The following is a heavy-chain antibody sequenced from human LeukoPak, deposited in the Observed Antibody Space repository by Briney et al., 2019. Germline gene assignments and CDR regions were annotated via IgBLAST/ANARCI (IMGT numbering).Heavy chain of an antibody. CDR1: GFTVSSNY. D-gene: IGHD6-19*01. CDR3: ARDNYHIYSSGWYGFDY. V-gene: IGHV3-53*01. J-gene: IGHJ4*02. CDR2: IYSGGST. Sequence: PGGSLRLSCAASGFTVSSNYMSWVRQAPGKGLEWVSVIYSGGSTYYADSVKGRFTISRDNSKNTLYLQMNSLRAEDTAVYYCARDNYHIYSSGWYGFDYWGQGTLVTVSS.